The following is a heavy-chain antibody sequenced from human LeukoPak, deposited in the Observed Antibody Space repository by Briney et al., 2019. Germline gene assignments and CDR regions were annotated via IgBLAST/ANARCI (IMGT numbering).Heavy chain of an antibody. J-gene: IGHJ4*02. D-gene: IGHD4-17*01. V-gene: IGHV1-2*02. CDR2: INPNSGGT. CDR3: VRAPRGDYATFDY. Sequence: GASVKVSCKASGYTFTGYYMHWVRQAPGQGLEWMGWINPNSGGTNYAQKFQGRVTMTRDTSISTAYMELSRLRSDDTAVYYCVRAPRGDYATFDYWGQGTLVTVSS. CDR1: GYTFTGYY.